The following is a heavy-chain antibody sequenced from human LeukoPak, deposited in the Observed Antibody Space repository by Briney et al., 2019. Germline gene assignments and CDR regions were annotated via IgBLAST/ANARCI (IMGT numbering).Heavy chain of an antibody. CDR1: GFIFSDYY. D-gene: IGHD4-17*01. CDR3: ARDLTTVTSFDF. CDR2: ISSSDNTI. Sequence: GGSLRLSCAASGFIFSDYYMSWIRQAPGKGLEWISYISSSDNTIFYADSVKGRFTISRDNAKNSLYLQMNSLKAEDTAFYYCARDLTTVTSFDFGGQGTLVTVSS. V-gene: IGHV3-11*01. J-gene: IGHJ4*02.